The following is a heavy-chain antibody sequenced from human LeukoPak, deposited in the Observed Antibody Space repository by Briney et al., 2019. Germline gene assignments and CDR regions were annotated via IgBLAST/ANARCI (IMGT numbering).Heavy chain of an antibody. J-gene: IGHJ4*02. Sequence: GGSLRLSCAASGFIVSTSNMNWVREAPGKGLEWVSFMSSSSRTIYYADSVKGRVSISRDSAKKSLYLQMNSLRDEDTAIYYCAIFGLGSGSRDYWGQGTLVTVSS. D-gene: IGHD3-10*01. CDR2: MSSSSRTI. CDR3: AIFGLGSGSRDY. CDR1: GFIVSTSN. V-gene: IGHV3-48*02.